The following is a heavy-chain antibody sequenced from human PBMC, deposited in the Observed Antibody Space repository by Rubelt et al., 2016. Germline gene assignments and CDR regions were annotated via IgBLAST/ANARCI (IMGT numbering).Heavy chain of an antibody. J-gene: IGHJ4*02. D-gene: IGHD5/OR15-5a*01. V-gene: IGHV3-30*04. Sequence: GFTFSSYAMHWVRQAPGKGLEWVAVISYDGSNKYYADSVKGRFTISRDNSKNTLYLQMNSLRAEDTAVYYCARDRSYHVYTFDYWGQGTLVTVSS. CDR3: ARDRSYHVYTFDY. CDR2: ISYDGSNK. CDR1: GFTFSSYA.